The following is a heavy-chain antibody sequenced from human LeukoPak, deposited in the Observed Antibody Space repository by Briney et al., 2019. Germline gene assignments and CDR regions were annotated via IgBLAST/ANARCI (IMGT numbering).Heavy chain of an antibody. CDR2: IRHDGSNK. Sequence: GGSLRLSCAASGFTFSSYGMHWVRQAPGKGLEWVAFIRHDGSNKYYADSVRGRFTISRDNSKNTLYLQMNSLRAEDTAVYYCAKDLLMIVVASFDYWGQGTLVTVSS. CDR1: GFTFSSYG. J-gene: IGHJ4*02. D-gene: IGHD3-22*01. V-gene: IGHV3-30*02. CDR3: AKDLLMIVVASFDY.